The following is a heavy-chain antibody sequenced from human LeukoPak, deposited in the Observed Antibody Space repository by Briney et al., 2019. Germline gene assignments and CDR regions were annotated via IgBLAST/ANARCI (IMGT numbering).Heavy chain of an antibody. D-gene: IGHD3-3*01. CDR3: AKPNYDFWSGYYTGIHADDY. V-gene: IGHV3-23*01. J-gene: IGHJ4*02. Sequence: GGSLRLSCAASGFTFSSYAMSWVRQAPGKGLEWVSAISGSGGSTYYADSVKGRFTTSRDNSENTLYLQMNSLRAEDTAVYYCAKPNYDFWSGYYTGIHADDYWGQGTLVTVSS. CDR1: GFTFSSYA. CDR2: ISGSGGST.